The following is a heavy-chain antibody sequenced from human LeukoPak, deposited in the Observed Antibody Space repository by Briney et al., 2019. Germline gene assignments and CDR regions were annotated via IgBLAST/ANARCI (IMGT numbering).Heavy chain of an antibody. D-gene: IGHD5-18*01. V-gene: IGHV4-34*01. Sequence: PSETLSLTCAVYGGSFSGYYWSWIRQPPGKGLEWIGEINHSGSTNYNPSLKSRVTISVDTSKNQFSLKLNSVTAVDTAVYYCARGAPKEIQLWLRLRGVAFDIWGQGTMVTVSS. CDR3: ARGAPKEIQLWLRLRGVAFDI. CDR1: GGSFSGYY. J-gene: IGHJ3*02. CDR2: INHSGST.